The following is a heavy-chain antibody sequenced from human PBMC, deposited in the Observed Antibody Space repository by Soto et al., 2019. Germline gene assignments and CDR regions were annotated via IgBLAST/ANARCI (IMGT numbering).Heavy chain of an antibody. CDR1: GCSISSGDYY. CDR2: IYYSGST. D-gene: IGHD3-22*01. V-gene: IGHV4-30-4*01. Sequence: PSETLSLTCTVSGCSISSGDYYWSWIRQPPGKGLEWIGYIYYSGSTYYNPSLKSRVTISVDTSKNQFSLKLSSVTAADTAVYYCASRNPHYDSSGYPIDYWGQGTLVTVSS. J-gene: IGHJ4*02. CDR3: ASRNPHYDSSGYPIDY.